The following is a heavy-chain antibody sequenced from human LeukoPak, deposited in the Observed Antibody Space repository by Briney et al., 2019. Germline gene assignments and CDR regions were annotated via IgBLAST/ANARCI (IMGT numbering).Heavy chain of an antibody. V-gene: IGHV3-23*01. D-gene: IGHD2-2*02. Sequence: TGGSLRLXCAASGFTFSSYAMSWVRQAPGKGLEWVSAISGSGGSTYYADSVKGRFTISRDNSKNTLYLQMNSLRAEDTAVYYCAKVRFCSSTSCYRVFDYWGQGTLVTASS. CDR3: AKVRFCSSTSCYRVFDY. J-gene: IGHJ4*02. CDR1: GFTFSSYA. CDR2: ISGSGGST.